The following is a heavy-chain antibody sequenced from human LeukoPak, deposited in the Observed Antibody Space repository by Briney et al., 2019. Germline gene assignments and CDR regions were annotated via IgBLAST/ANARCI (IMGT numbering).Heavy chain of an antibody. V-gene: IGHV3-66*02. D-gene: IGHD3-3*01. J-gene: IGHJ4*02. CDR2: IYSGGST. Sequence: GGSLRLSCAASGFTVSSNYMSWVRQAPGKGLEWVSVIYSGGSTYYADSVKGRFTISRDNSKNTLYLQMNSLRAEDTAVYYCARTPPYDFWSGYTNLDYWGQGTLVTVSS. CDR1: GFTVSSNY. CDR3: ARTPPYDFWSGYTNLDY.